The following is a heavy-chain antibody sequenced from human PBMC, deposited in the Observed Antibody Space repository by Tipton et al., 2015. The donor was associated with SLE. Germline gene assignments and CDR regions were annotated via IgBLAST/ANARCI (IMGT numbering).Heavy chain of an antibody. V-gene: IGHV4-59*11. CDR2: IYYSGST. CDR3: ARVKSDYGDC. J-gene: IGHJ4*02. CDR1: GDSISGQY. Sequence: TLSLTCTVSGDSISGQYWSWIRQPPGKGLEWIGYIYYSGSTYYNPSLKSRVTISVDTSKNQFSLKLSSVTAADTAVYYCARVKSDYGDCWGQGTLVTVSS.